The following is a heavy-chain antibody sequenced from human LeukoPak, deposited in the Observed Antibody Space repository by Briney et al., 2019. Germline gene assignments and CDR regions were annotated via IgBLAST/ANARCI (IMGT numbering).Heavy chain of an antibody. CDR2: IYWNDDK. J-gene: IGHJ6*02. V-gene: IGHV2-5*01. CDR3: AHSRGYYYGSGSYYIDYYGMDV. CDR1: GFSLSTSGVG. Sequence: SGPTLVNPTQTLTLTCTFSGFSLSTSGVGVGWIRQPPGKALEWLALIYWNDDKRYSPSLKSRLTITKDTSKNHVVLTMTNMDPVDTATYYCAHSRGYYYGSGSYYIDYYGMDVWGQGTTVTVSS. D-gene: IGHD3-10*01.